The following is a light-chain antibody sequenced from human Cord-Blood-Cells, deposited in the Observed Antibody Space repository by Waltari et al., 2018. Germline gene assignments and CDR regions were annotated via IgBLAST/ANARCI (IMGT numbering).Light chain of an antibody. J-gene: IGKJ3*01. CDR1: QSVSSN. V-gene: IGKV3-15*01. CDR2: GAS. Sequence: EIVMTQSPATLSVSPGERATLSCRASQSVSSNLAWYQQKPGQAPRLLIYGASTRATGIPARFSGSGCGTECTLTISSLQSEDFAVYYCQQYNNWPPFTFGPGTKVDIK. CDR3: QQYNNWPPFT.